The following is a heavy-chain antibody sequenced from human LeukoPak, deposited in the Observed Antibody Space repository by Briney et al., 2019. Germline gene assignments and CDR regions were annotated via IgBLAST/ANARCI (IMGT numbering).Heavy chain of an antibody. CDR1: GYSFTSYW. Sequence: GESLKISCKGSGYSFTSYWIGWVRQMPRKGLEWMGIIYPGDSDTRYSPSFQGQVTISADKSISTAYLQWSSLKASDTAMYYCARRIVGATARFDPWGQGTLVTVSS. V-gene: IGHV5-51*01. D-gene: IGHD1-26*01. CDR2: IYPGDSDT. CDR3: ARRIVGATARFDP. J-gene: IGHJ5*02.